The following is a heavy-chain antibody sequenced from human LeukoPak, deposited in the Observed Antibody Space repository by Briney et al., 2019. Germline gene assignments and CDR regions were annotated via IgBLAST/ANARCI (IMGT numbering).Heavy chain of an antibody. CDR1: GFTFKSYG. CDR3: ARKVAVAMDLDY. V-gene: IGHV3-23*01. CDR2: ITGAGSST. D-gene: IGHD5-18*01. J-gene: IGHJ4*02. Sequence: SGGSLRLSCAASGFTFKSYGMTWVRQVPGKGLEWVSSITGAGSSTKYADSVSGRFTISRDHSKNTLSLQMTGLRAEDTAVYYCARKVAVAMDLDYWGQGTLVTVSS.